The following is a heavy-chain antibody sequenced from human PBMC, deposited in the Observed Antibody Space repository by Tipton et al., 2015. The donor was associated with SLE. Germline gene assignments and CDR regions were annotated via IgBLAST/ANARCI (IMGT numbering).Heavy chain of an antibody. V-gene: IGHV4-34*12. CDR3: ARDKPTYSCLDY. D-gene: IGHD2-2*01. Sequence: TLSLTCGVYGESFLGYFWTWIRQPPGKGLEWIGESIHSGTTNYNPSLKSRVSISLDTSKNQFSLKLTSVTAADTAVYYCARDKPTYSCLDYWGQGTLVTVSS. J-gene: IGHJ4*02. CDR2: SIHSGTT. CDR1: GESFLGYF.